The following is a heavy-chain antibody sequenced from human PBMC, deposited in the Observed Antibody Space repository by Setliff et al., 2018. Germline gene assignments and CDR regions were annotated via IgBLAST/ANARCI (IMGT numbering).Heavy chain of an antibody. CDR3: AHRGGYGADSLYYFDV. CDR2: IYWDDVK. J-gene: IGHJ4*02. CDR1: GFSLRSSGMA. D-gene: IGHD3-10*01. V-gene: IGHV2-5*02. Sequence: SGPTLVNPTQTLTLTCSFSGFSLRSSGMAVGWIRQPPGKALEWLALIYWDDVKRYSPFLKNRLTITQDTSKNQVVLTLTNMDPVDAATYYCAHRGGYGADSLYYFDVWGQGTLVTVSS.